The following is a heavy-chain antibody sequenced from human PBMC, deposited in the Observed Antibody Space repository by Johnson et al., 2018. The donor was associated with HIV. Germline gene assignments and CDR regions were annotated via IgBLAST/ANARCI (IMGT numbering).Heavy chain of an antibody. D-gene: IGHD6-19*01. V-gene: IGHV3-30*03. Sequence: VHLVESGGGVVQPGRSLRLSCAASGFTFSSYGMHWVRQAPGKGLEWVAVISYDGSNQYYADSVTGRFTISRDNSKNTLYLQMNSLRAEDTAVYYCARTGRAVAGTPHAFDIWGQGTMVTVSS. CDR2: ISYDGSNQ. CDR1: GFTFSSYG. CDR3: ARTGRAVAGTPHAFDI. J-gene: IGHJ3*02.